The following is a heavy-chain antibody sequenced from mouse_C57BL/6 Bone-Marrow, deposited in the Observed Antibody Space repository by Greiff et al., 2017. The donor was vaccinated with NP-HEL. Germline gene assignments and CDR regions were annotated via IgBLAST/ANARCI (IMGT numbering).Heavy chain of an antibody. V-gene: IGHV14-3*01. D-gene: IGHD1-1*01. CDR1: GFNIKNTY. Sequence: EVQLQQSVAELVRPGASVKLSCTASGFNIKNTYMNWVKQRPEQGLEWIGRIDPATGNTKYAPKFQGKATMTADTSSNTAYLQLSSLTSEDSAILYYARARRVRYYFDYWGQGTTLTVSS. J-gene: IGHJ2*01. CDR3: ARARRVRYYFDY. CDR2: IDPATGNT.